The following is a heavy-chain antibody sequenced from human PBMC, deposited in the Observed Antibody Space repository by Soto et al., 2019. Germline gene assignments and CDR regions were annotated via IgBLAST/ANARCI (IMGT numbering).Heavy chain of an antibody. J-gene: IGHJ3*02. D-gene: IGHD3-16*01. V-gene: IGHV3-23*01. CDR3: AKVGLPLDAFDI. CDR1: GLTFSSYA. Sequence: PGWSRIISCASSGLTFSSYAISWVLQAPGKGLEWVSAISGSGGSTYYADSEKVRFTISRDNSKNTLYLQMNSLRAEDTAVYYCAKVGLPLDAFDIWGQGTMVTVSS. CDR2: ISGSGGST.